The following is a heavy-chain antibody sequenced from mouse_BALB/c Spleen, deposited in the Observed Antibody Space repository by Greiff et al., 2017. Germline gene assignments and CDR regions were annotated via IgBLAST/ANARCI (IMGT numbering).Heavy chain of an antibody. V-gene: IGHV2-9*02. CDR1: GFSLTSYG. Sequence: QVQLKESGPGLVAPSQSLSITCTVSGFSLTSYGVHWVRQPPGKGLEWLGVIWAGGSTNYNSALMSRLSISKDNSKSQVFLKMNSLQTDDTAMYYCASYGHNRAMDYWGQGTSVTVSS. CDR3: ASYGHNRAMDY. D-gene: IGHD6-1*01. CDR2: IWAGGST. J-gene: IGHJ4*01.